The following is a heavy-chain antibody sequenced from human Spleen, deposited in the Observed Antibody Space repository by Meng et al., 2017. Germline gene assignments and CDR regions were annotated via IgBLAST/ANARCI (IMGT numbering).Heavy chain of an antibody. Sequence: GESLKISCAASGFTFSSYGMHWVRQAPGKGLEWVALIWYDGYNTYYTDSVKGRFTISRDNSKNTLYLQMNSPRAEDTAVYYCAREERDSSGYYPDYWGQGTLVTVSS. CDR3: AREERDSSGYYPDY. V-gene: IGHV3-33*01. D-gene: IGHD3-22*01. CDR2: IWYDGYNT. CDR1: GFTFSSYG. J-gene: IGHJ4*02.